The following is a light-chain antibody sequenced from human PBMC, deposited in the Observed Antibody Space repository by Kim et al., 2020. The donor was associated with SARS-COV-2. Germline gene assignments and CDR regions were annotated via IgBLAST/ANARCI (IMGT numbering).Light chain of an antibody. CDR3: QQYHNWPPRT. CDR1: QSVSSD. V-gene: IGKV3-15*01. J-gene: IGKJ1*01. Sequence: APGERIPPPCRASQSVSSDLAWYQQKPGQAPRLLIYGASTRATDIPARFSGSGSGTEFTLTISSLQSEDFAVYYCQQYHNWPPRTFGQGTKVDIK. CDR2: GAS.